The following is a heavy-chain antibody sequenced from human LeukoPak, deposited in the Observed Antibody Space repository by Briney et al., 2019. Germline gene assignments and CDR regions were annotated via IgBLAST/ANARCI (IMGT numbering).Heavy chain of an antibody. J-gene: IGHJ4*02. V-gene: IGHV3-15*01. D-gene: IGHD5-18*01. Sequence: GGSLRLSCAASGFTFTNAWMNWVRQTPGKGLEWVGRIKSKTDGGTTDYAAPVKGRFTISRDDSKNTLYLQMNSLKTEDTAVYYRTTDLHTAMVTWVDYWGQGTLVTVSS. CDR1: GFTFTNAW. CDR3: TTDLHTAMVTWVDY. CDR2: IKSKTDGGTT.